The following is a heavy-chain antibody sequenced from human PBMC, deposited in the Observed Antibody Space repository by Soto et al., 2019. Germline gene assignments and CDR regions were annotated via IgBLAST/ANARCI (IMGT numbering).Heavy chain of an antibody. Sequence: SETLSLTCTVSGGSISSSSYYWGWIRQPPGKGLEWIGSIYYSGSTYYNPSLKSRVTISVDTSKNQFSLNLSSVTAADTAVYYCARHETLNGDYDYWGQGTLVTVSS. CDR2: IYYSGST. CDR1: GGSISSSSYY. J-gene: IGHJ4*02. D-gene: IGHD4-17*01. V-gene: IGHV4-39*01. CDR3: ARHETLNGDYDY.